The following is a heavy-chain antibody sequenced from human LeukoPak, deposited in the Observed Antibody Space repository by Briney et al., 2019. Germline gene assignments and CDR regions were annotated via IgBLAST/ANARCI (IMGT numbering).Heavy chain of an antibody. V-gene: IGHV1-2*02. CDR1: GYTFTGYY. D-gene: IGHD6-19*01. CDR3: ARDLGQWLGYNWFDP. Sequence: GASVKVSCKASGYTFTGYYMHWVRQAPGQGLEWMGWINPNSGGTNYAQKFQGRVTITADKSTSTAYMELSSLRSEDTAVYYCARDLGQWLGYNWFDPWGQGTLVTVSS. J-gene: IGHJ5*02. CDR2: INPNSGGT.